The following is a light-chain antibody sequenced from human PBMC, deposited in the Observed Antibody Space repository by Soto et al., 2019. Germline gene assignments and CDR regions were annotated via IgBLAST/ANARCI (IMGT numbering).Light chain of an antibody. CDR2: GAS. V-gene: IGKV3-20*01. Sequence: EILLTQSPGTLSLSPGERATLSYRASQSVIGNYLAWYQQKPGQAPRLLIYGASSRATGIPDRFSGSGSGTDFTLTISRLEPEDCAVYYCQQYGNSPPAYTFGQGTKLEIK. J-gene: IGKJ2*01. CDR3: QQYGNSPPAYT. CDR1: QSVIGNY.